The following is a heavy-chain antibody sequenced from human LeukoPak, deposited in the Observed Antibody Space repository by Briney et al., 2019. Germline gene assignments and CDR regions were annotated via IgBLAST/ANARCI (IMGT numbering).Heavy chain of an antibody. D-gene: IGHD3-9*01. J-gene: IGHJ3*02. Sequence: PGGSLRLSCAASGFTSSSYGMHWVRQAPGKGLEWVAFIRYDGSNKYYADSVKGRFTISRDNSKNTLYLQMNSLRAEDTAVYYCAKNQAMGTLRYFDWLYIAFDIWGQGTMVTVSS. CDR1: GFTSSSYG. V-gene: IGHV3-30*02. CDR3: AKNQAMGTLRYFDWLYIAFDI. CDR2: IRYDGSNK.